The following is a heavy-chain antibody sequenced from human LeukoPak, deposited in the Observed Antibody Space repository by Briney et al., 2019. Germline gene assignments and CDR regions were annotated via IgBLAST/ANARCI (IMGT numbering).Heavy chain of an antibody. J-gene: IGHJ4*02. CDR2: VSGSADST. V-gene: IGHV3-23*01. CDR1: GFAFSSYA. D-gene: IGHD1-26*01. Sequence: GSLRLSCAASGFAFSSYAMTWVRQAPGKGLEWVSAVSGSADSTYYADSVKGRFTISRDNSKNTLYLQMNSLRAEDTAVYYCAKSGSDYWGQGTLVTVSS. CDR3: AKSGSDY.